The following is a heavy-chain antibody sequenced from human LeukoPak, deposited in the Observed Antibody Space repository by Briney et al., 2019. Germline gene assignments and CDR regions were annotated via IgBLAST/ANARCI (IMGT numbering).Heavy chain of an antibody. V-gene: IGHV3-66*01. CDR3: AKVAEVGATGYYYYMDV. CDR2: IYSGGST. CDR1: GFTVSSNY. Sequence: GGSLRLSCAAAGFTVSSNYMNWVRQAPGKGLEWVSVIYSGGSTYYADSVKGRFTISRDNSKNTLYLQMSSLRAEDTAVYYCAKVAEVGATGYYYYMDVWGKGTTVTISS. D-gene: IGHD1-26*01. J-gene: IGHJ6*03.